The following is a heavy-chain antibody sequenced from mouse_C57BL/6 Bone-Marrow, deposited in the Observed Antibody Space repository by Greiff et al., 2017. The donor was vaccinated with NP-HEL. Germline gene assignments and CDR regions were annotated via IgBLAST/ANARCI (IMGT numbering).Heavy chain of an antibody. CDR3: ERSGSSLAY. V-gene: IGHV1-7*01. J-gene: IGHJ3*01. D-gene: IGHD1-1*01. Sequence: QVQLQQSGAELAKPGASVKLSCKASGYTFTSYWMHWVKQRPGQGLEWIGYINPRGGYTTYNQKFKDTATLTVDKSSSTAYMQLRSLTYDDSAVYYCERSGSSLAYWGQGTLVTVSA. CDR2: INPRGGYT. CDR1: GYTFTSYW.